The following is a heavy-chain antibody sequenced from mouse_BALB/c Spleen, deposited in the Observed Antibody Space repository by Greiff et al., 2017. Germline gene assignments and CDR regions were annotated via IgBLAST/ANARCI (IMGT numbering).Heavy chain of an antibody. V-gene: IGHV1S81*02. CDR1: GYTFTSYW. CDR3: ARTIYYGSSYVRYYAMDD. D-gene: IGHD1-1*01. CDR2: INPSNGRT. J-gene: IGHJ4*01. Sequence: QVQLQQPGAELVKPGASVKLSCKASGYTFTSYWMHWVKQRPGQGLEWIGEINPSNGRTNYNEKFKSKATLTVDKSSSTAYMQLSSLTSEDSAVYYCARTIYYGSSYVRYYAMDDWGQGTSVTVSS.